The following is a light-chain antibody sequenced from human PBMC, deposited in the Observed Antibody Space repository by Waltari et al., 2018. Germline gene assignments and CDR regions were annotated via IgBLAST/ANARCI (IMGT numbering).Light chain of an antibody. V-gene: IGKV1-5*03. Sequence: DIQMTQSPSTLSASVGDRATITCRASQSINDWLAWYQQKPGKAPKVLIYKVSNLESGVPSRFSGSGSGTEFTLTISGLQPDDFATYYCQQYNSYSWTFGQGTRVEVK. J-gene: IGKJ1*01. CDR1: QSINDW. CDR2: KVS. CDR3: QQYNSYSWT.